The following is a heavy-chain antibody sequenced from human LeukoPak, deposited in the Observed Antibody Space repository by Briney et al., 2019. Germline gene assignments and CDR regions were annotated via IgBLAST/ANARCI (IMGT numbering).Heavy chain of an antibody. D-gene: IGHD6-19*01. V-gene: IGHV1-69*13. CDR1: GGTFSSYA. Sequence: SVKVSCKASGGTFSSYAISWVRQAPGQGLEWMGGIIPIFGTAKYAQKFQGRVTITADESTSTAYMELSSLRSEDTAVYYCARGGYSSATDAFDIWGQGTMVTVSS. CDR3: ARGGYSSATDAFDI. CDR2: IIPIFGTA. J-gene: IGHJ3*02.